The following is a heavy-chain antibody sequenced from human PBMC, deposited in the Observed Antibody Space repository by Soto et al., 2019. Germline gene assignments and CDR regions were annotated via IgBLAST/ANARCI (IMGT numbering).Heavy chain of an antibody. CDR2: IIPIFGTA. V-gene: IGHV1-69*01. CDR1: GGTFSSYA. CDR3: ARGRVEMATIRGGGWYFDL. Sequence: QVQLVQSGAEVKKPGSSVKVSCKASGGTFSSYAISWVRQAPGQGLEWMGGIIPIFGTANYAQKFQGRVTITAEESTSTAYMELSSLRSEDTAVYYCARGRVEMATIRGGGWYFDLWGRGTLVTVSS. J-gene: IGHJ2*01. D-gene: IGHD5-12*01.